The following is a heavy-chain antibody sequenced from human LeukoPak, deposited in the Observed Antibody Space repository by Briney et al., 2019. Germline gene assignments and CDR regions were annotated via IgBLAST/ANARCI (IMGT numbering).Heavy chain of an antibody. D-gene: IGHD1-1*01. CDR1: GFTFSDYY. Sequence: SGGSLRLPCAASGFTFSDYYMSWIRQAPGKGLEWVSYIGSSGTPIYYADSVKGRFTISRDNAKNSLYLQINSLRAEDTAVYHCARGRLTTLYYFDYWGQGTLVTVSS. J-gene: IGHJ4*02. CDR2: IGSSGTPI. CDR3: ARGRLTTLYYFDY. V-gene: IGHV3-11*01.